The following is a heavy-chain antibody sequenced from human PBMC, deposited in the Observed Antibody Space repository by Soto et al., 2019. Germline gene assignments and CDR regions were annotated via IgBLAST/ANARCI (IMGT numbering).Heavy chain of an antibody. D-gene: IGHD3-22*01. CDR3: TRFYDSSGYYFDY. CDR1: GFTFGDYA. CDR2: IRSKAYGGTT. J-gene: IGHJ4*02. V-gene: IGHV3-49*03. Sequence: GGSLRLSCTASGFTFGDYAMSRFRQAPGKGLEWVGFIRSKAYGGTTEYAASVKGRFTISRDDSKSIAYLQMNSLKTEDTAVYYCTRFYDSSGYYFDYWGQGTLVTVSS.